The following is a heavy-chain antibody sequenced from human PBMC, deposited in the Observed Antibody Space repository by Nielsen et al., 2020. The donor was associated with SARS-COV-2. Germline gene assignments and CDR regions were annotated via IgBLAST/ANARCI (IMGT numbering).Heavy chain of an antibody. CDR2: ISYDGSNK. V-gene: IGHV3-30*18. CDR1: GFTFSTYG. Sequence: GGSLRLSCAASGFTFSTYGMHWVRQAPGKGLEWVAAISYDGSNKYYVDSVKGRFTISRDNSKNTLYLQMSSLREEDTAVYYCAKDCTAIVVVPSGGVDYWGQGTLVTVSS. D-gene: IGHD2-15*01. J-gene: IGHJ4*02. CDR3: AKDCTAIVVVPSGGVDY.